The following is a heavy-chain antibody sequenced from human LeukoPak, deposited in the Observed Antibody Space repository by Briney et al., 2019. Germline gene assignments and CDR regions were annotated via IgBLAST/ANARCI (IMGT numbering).Heavy chain of an antibody. D-gene: IGHD3-3*01. CDR2: IYYSGST. V-gene: IGHV4-59*01. CDR1: GGSLSSYY. J-gene: IGHJ4*02. Sequence: SETLSLTCTVSGGSLSSYYWSWIRQPPGKGLEWIGYIYYSGSTNYNPSLKSRVTISVDTSKNQFSLKLSSVTAADTAVYYCARVRYDFWSGYYGAYEGSKEFDYWGQGTLVTVSS. CDR3: ARVRYDFWSGYYGAYEGSKEFDY.